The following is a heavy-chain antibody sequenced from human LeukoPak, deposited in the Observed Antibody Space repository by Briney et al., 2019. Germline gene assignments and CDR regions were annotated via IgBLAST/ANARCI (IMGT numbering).Heavy chain of an antibody. D-gene: IGHD6-6*01. CDR1: GFTFGDYA. Sequence: GGSLRLSCTASGFTFGDYAMSWVRQAPGKGLEWVGFIRSKAYGGTTEYAASVKGRFTISRDDSKSIAYLQMNSLKTEDTAVYYCTRAARPRYYMDVWGKGTTVTVSS. CDR2: IRSKAYGGTT. V-gene: IGHV3-49*04. J-gene: IGHJ6*03. CDR3: TRAARPRYYMDV.